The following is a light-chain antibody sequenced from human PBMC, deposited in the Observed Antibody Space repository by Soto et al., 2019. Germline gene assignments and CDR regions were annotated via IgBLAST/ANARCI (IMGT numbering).Light chain of an antibody. CDR1: QSISSY. CDR3: QKSYSTPLT. Sequence: IQMTQSPSSLSASVGVRVTITCRASQSISSYLNWYQQKPGKAPKLLIYAASSLQSGVPSRFSGSGSGTDFTLNISSLQPEDFATYYCQKSYSTPLTFGGGTKVEIK. CDR2: AAS. J-gene: IGKJ4*01. V-gene: IGKV1-39*01.